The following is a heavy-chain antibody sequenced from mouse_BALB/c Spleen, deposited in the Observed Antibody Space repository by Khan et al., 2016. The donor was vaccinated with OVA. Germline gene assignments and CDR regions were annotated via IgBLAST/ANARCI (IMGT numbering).Heavy chain of an antibody. CDR1: GYTFTSYW. CDR2: INPSTDYT. CDR3: TNHGSSSAWFTY. V-gene: IGHV1-7*01. J-gene: IGHJ3*01. D-gene: IGHD1-1*01. Sequence: VQLQQSGAELAKPGASVKMSCKASGYTFTSYWMHWVKQRPGQGLEWIGYINPSTDYTEYNQKFKDKATLTADKSSSTAYMQLTSLTSEESAVYYCTNHGSSSAWFTYWGQGTLVTVSA.